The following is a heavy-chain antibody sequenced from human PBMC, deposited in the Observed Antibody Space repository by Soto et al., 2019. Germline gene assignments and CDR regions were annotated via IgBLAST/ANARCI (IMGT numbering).Heavy chain of an antibody. D-gene: IGHD6-13*01. CDR1: GYTFTSYA. J-gene: IGHJ1*01. V-gene: IGHV1-3*01. CDR2: INAGNGNT. CDR3: ACPISVGPAAAGTSLYFQH. Sequence: QAQLVQSGAEVKKPGASVKVSCKASGYTFTSYAMHWVRQAPGQRLEWMGWINAGNGNTKYSQKFQGRVTITRDTSASTAYMELSSLRSEDTAVYYCACPISVGPAAAGTSLYFQHWGQGTLVTVSS.